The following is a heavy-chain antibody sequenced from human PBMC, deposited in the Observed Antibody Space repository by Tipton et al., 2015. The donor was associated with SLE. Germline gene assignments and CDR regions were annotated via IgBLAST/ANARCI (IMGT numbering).Heavy chain of an antibody. CDR2: IYHSGST. V-gene: IGHV4-30-2*01. J-gene: IGHJ4*02. CDR1: GGSISSGGYS. D-gene: IGHD2-2*01. CDR3: AVYCSSTSCSFDY. Sequence: LRLSCAVSGGSISSGGYSWSWIRQPPGKGLEWIGYIYHSGSTNYNPSLKSRVTISVDTSKNQFSLKLSSVTAADTAVYYCAVYCSSTSCSFDYWGQGTLVTVSS.